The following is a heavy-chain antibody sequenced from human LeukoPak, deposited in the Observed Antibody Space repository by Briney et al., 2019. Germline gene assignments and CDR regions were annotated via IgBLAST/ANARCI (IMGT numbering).Heavy chain of an antibody. CDR2: MNPNSGST. CDR3: ARGPTWNYVVPLDY. CDR1: EYTFTKYS. J-gene: IGHJ4*02. V-gene: IGHV1-8*01. Sequence: GASVKVSCKASEYTFTKYSIHWVRQATGQGLEWMGWMNPNSGSTGYAQKFQGRVTMTRDTSISTAYMELSSLVSEDTAVYYCARGPTWNYVVPLDYWGQGTQVTVSS. D-gene: IGHD1-7*01.